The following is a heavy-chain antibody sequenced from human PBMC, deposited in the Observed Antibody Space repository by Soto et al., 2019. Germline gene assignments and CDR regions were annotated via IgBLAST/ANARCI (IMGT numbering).Heavy chain of an antibody. J-gene: IGHJ4*02. CDR3: AKDMDYSSSWLFDY. D-gene: IGHD6-13*01. CDR1: GFTFSSYG. CDR2: ISYDGSNK. Sequence: PGGSLRLSCAASGFTFSSYGMHWVRQAPGKGLEWVAVISYDGSNKYYADSVKGRFTISRDNSKITLYLQMNSLRAEDTAVYYCAKDMDYSSSWLFDYWGQGTLVTVSS. V-gene: IGHV3-30*18.